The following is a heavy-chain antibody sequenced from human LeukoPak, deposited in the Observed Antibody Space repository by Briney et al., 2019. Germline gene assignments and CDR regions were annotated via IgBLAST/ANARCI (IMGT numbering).Heavy chain of an antibody. Sequence: GGSLRLSCAASGFTFSSYSMNWVRQAPGKGLELVSSISSSSSYIYYADSVKGRFTISRDNAKNSLYLQMNSLRAEDTAVYYCARAYGDYVDYYYGMDVWGQGTTVTVSS. CDR1: GFTFSSYS. CDR2: ISSSSSYI. J-gene: IGHJ6*02. D-gene: IGHD4-17*01. V-gene: IGHV3-21*01. CDR3: ARAYGDYVDYYYGMDV.